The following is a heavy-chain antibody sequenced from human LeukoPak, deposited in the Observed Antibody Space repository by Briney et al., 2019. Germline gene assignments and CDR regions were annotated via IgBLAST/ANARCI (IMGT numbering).Heavy chain of an antibody. CDR1: GFSFSIYN. CDR3: ARPQEEDGYNYNWAFDY. D-gene: IGHD5-24*01. V-gene: IGHV3-48*01. Sequence: SGGSLRLSCAASGFSFSIYNMNWVRQAPGKGLEWVSYISISNSTMYFADSVKGRFTIYRDNAKDSVHLQMNSLRAEDTAVYYCARPQEEDGYNYNWAFDYWGQGTLVTVSS. J-gene: IGHJ4*02. CDR2: ISISNSTM.